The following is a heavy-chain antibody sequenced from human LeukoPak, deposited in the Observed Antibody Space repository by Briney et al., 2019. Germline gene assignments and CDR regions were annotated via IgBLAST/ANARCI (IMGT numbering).Heavy chain of an antibody. CDR1: GFTFSSYG. D-gene: IGHD2-2*01. CDR2: IRYDGSNK. CDR3: AKDPPRGFVVVPAAKSTFDY. Sequence: SGGSLRLXCAASGFTFSSYGMHWVRQAPGKGLEWVAFIRYDGSNKYYADSVKGRFTISRDNSKNTLYLQMNSLRAEHTAVYYCAKDPPRGFVVVPAAKSTFDYWGQGTLVTVSS. J-gene: IGHJ4*02. V-gene: IGHV3-30*02.